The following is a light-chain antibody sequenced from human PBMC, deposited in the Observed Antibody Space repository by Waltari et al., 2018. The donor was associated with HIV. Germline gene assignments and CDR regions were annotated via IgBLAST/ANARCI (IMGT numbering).Light chain of an antibody. V-gene: IGKV2-28*01. J-gene: IGKJ2*01. CDR3: MQALQTPYT. CDR1: QSHLHNNGYNY. CDR2: LGS. Sequence: DSVMTQSPLSLLVTPGEPAAISCRSSQSHLHNNGYNYLYWDLQKPGQSPQLLIYLGSNRASGVPDRFSGSGSGTDFTLKISRVEAEDVGVYYCMQALQTPYTFGQGTKLEIK.